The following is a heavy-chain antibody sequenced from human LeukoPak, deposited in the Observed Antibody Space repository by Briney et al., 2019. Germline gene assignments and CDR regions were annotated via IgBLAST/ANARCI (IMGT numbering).Heavy chain of an antibody. CDR3: ARGGSIGWYVTEYFQH. CDR2: IHHSGTT. CDR1: DYSISSGYY. D-gene: IGHD6-19*01. J-gene: IGHJ1*01. V-gene: IGHV4-38-2*02. Sequence: KASETLSLSCTVSDYSISSGYYWDWIRQSPGKGLECIGSIHHSGTTYYNLSLKSRVTISVDTSKNQFSLKMSSVTAADTAVYYCARGGSIGWYVTEYFQHWGQGTLVTVSS.